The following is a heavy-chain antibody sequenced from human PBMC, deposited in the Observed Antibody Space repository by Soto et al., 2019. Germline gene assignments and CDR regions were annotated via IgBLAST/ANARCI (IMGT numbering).Heavy chain of an antibody. J-gene: IGHJ4*02. D-gene: IGHD6-13*01. CDR2: LNGDGSSI. V-gene: IGHV3-74*01. CDR3: ARAGIAPGAPNY. CDR1: GFTFSNYW. Sequence: EVQLVESGGGLVQPGGSLRLSCVASGFTFSNYWMFWVRQAPGKGLVWVSHLNGDGSSIRYADSVRGRFTICRDNAKNTVYLQMNSLRAEDTAMYYCARAGIAPGAPNYWGQGTLVTVSS.